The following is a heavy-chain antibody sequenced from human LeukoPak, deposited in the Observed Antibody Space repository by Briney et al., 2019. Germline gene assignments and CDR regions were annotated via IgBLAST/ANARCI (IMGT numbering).Heavy chain of an antibody. V-gene: IGHV4-59*01. CDR2: IYYSGST. CDR3: ARGGIRQTFDN. Sequence: SETLSLTCTVSGGSISTYYWNWIHQPQGKGLEWIGYIYYSGSTNYNPSLKSRVTISVDTSKNQFSLNLTSVTAADTAVYYCARGGIRQTFDNWGQGTLVTVSS. J-gene: IGHJ4*02. D-gene: IGHD3-3*02. CDR1: GGSISTYY.